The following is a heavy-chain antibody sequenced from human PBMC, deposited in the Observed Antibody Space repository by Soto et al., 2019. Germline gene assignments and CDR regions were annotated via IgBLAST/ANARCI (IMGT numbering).Heavy chain of an antibody. V-gene: IGHV3-23*01. Sequence: SLRLSCAASGFTFTSYTMTWVRQAPGKGLEWVSSISESGLNTFYADSVKGRFTISRDNSKNTLYLQMNSLRAEGTAIYYCAKAYTPGWYFYGMDVWGQGTTVTVSS. CDR3: AKAYTPGWYFYGMDV. CDR1: GFTFTSYT. D-gene: IGHD6-19*01. J-gene: IGHJ6*02. CDR2: ISESGLNT.